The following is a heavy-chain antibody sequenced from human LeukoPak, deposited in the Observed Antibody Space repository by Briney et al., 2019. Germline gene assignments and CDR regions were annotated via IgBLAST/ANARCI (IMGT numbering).Heavy chain of an antibody. CDR1: GFTVSSNY. J-gene: IGHJ4*02. D-gene: IGHD2-15*01. CDR2: IYSGGST. CDR3: ASPLGYCSGGSCFDY. V-gene: IGHV3-66*01. Sequence: GGSLRLSCAASGFTVSSNYMSWVRQAPGKGLEWVSVIYSGGSTYYADSVKGRFTISRDNSKNTLYLQMNSLRAEDTAVYYCASPLGYCSGGSCFDYWGQGTLVTVSS.